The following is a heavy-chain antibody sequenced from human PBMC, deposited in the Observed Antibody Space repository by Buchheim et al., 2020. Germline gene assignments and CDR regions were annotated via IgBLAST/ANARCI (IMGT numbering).Heavy chain of an antibody. D-gene: IGHD3-9*01. V-gene: IGHV3-48*01. Sequence: EVQLVESGGGLVQPGGSLRLSCAASGFTFSSYSMNWVRQAPGKGLEWVSYISSSSSSTIYYADSVKGRFTISRDNAKNSLYLQMNSLRAEDTAVYYCARALKGTIFLSSGAYYGMDVWGQGTT. CDR3: ARALKGTIFLSSGAYYGMDV. CDR1: GFTFSSYS. J-gene: IGHJ6*02. CDR2: ISSSSSSTI.